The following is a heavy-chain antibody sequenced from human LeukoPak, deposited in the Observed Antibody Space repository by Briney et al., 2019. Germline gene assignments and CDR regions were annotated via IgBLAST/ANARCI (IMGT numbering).Heavy chain of an antibody. CDR2: INPDTGGT. V-gene: IGHV1-2*02. Sequence: ASVKVSCKASGYAFTAFYIHWVRQAPGQGLEWMGWINPDTGGTNYAQKLQGRVTMTTDTSTSTAYMELRSLRSDDTAVYYCARDSGRIQLWSDLDYWGQGTLVTVSS. CDR1: GYAFTAFY. D-gene: IGHD5-18*01. CDR3: ARDSGRIQLWSDLDY. J-gene: IGHJ4*02.